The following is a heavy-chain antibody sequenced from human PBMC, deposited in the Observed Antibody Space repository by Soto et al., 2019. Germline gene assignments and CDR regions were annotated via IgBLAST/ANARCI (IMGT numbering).Heavy chain of an antibody. CDR3: AQSWALAGSFDY. Sequence: KESGPTLVKPTQTLTVTCSFSGFSLSTSGVGVGWIRQPPGKALEWLALIYWDDDKRYRPSLKSRLTITKDPSKNQVALTMTDVDPVDTATCGCAQSWALAGSFDYWGQGILVTVSS. J-gene: IGHJ4*02. CDR1: GFSLSTSGVG. V-gene: IGHV2-5*02. D-gene: IGHD6-19*01. CDR2: IYWDDDK.